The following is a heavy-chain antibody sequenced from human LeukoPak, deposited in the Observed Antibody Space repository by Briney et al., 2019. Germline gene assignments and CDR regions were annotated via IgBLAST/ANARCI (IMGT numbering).Heavy chain of an antibody. CDR2: IYYSGST. V-gene: IGHV4-61*01. D-gene: IGHD2-15*01. Sequence: SQTLSLTCTVSGGSVSSGSYYWSWIRQPPGKGLEWIGYIYYSGSTNYNPSLKSRVTISVDTSKNQFSLKLSSVTAADTAVYYCASGLGYCSGGSCSYYFDYWGQGTLVTVSS. CDR1: GGSVSSGSYY. CDR3: ASGLGYCSGGSCSYYFDY. J-gene: IGHJ4*02.